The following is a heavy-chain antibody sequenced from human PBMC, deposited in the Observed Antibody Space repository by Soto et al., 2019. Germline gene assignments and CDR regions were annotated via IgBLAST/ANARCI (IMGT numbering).Heavy chain of an antibody. Sequence: EVQLVESGGGLVQPGGSLRLSCAASGFTFSSYWMHWVRQAPGKGLVWVSRINSDGSSTSYADSVKGRFTISRDNAKKTLYLQMNSLSAEDTAVYYCARDRHCGRAVIDYWGQGTLVTVSS. J-gene: IGHJ4*02. CDR3: ARDRHCGRAVIDY. CDR1: GFTFSSYW. CDR2: INSDGSST. V-gene: IGHV3-74*01. D-gene: IGHD6-19*01.